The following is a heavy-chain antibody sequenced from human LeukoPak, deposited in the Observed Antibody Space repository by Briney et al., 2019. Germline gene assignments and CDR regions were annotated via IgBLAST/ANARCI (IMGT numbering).Heavy chain of an antibody. Sequence: GGSLRLSCAASGFTVSSNYMSWVRQAPGKGLEWVSVIYSGGSTYYADSVKGRFTISRDNSKNTLYLQMNSLRAEDTAVYYCARAPDYGDYRFDYWGQGTLVTVSS. CDR1: GFTVSSNY. V-gene: IGHV3-66*01. J-gene: IGHJ4*02. D-gene: IGHD4-17*01. CDR2: IYSGGST. CDR3: ARAPDYGDYRFDY.